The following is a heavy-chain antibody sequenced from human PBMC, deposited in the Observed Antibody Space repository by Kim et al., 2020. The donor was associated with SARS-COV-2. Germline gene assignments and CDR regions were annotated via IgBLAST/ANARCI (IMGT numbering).Heavy chain of an antibody. Sequence: SETLSLTCTVSGVSIRSFGLPWLCMPQPQWKGVVLIGESGHSSNTYYNPSLTSRVTMSKDTTKNQFSLNLRSVTAADLAVYYCARDVLTYDIWSGYEPSYGVDVWGQGTMVTVSS. V-gene: IGHV4-31*03. CDR3: ARDVLTYDIWSGYEPSYGVDV. D-gene: IGHD3-3*01. CDR1: GVSIRSFGLP. J-gene: IGHJ6*02. CDR2: SGHSSNT.